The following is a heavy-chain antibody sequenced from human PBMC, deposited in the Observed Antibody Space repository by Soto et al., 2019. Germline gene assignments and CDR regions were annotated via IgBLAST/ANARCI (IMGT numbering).Heavy chain of an antibody. CDR2: IIPILGIA. CDR1: GGTFSSYT. J-gene: IGHJ2*01. V-gene: IGHV1-69*02. CDR3: ARVVVVGPVARDWYFDL. Sequence: QVQLVQSGAEVKKPGSSVKVSCKASGGTFSSYTISWVRQAPGQGLEWMGRIIPILGIANYAQKFQGRVTITAVKVTRSAYQVLSSLRSEDMVVYYCARVVVVGPVARDWYFDLWGRCTLVTVSS. D-gene: IGHD2-2*01.